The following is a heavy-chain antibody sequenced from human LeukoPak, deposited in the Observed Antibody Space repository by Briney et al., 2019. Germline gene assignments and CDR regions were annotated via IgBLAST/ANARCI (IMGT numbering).Heavy chain of an antibody. Sequence: PGGSLRLSCAASGFTLSNYWMHWVRQAPGKGLVWGSRINNDGRSTVYADSVKGRFTISRDTAKNTVYLQLNSLRAEDTAVYYCAGAPYSSGWYSFDYWGPGTLVTVSS. CDR2: INNDGRST. CDR1: GFTLSNYW. D-gene: IGHD6-19*01. J-gene: IGHJ4*02. CDR3: AGAPYSSGWYSFDY. V-gene: IGHV3-74*01.